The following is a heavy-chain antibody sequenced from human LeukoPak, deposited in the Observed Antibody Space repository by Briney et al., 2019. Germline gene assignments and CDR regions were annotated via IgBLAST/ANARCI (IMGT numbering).Heavy chain of an antibody. CDR1: RFTFSDYD. CDR3: AKYAYNWNAPDGFDM. CDR2: ISSDGSRK. D-gene: IGHD1-1*01. Sequence: PGGSLRLSCRASRFTFSDYDMHWVRQAPGKGLDWVAVISSDGSRKHYGDSVKGRFTISRDNSESTLFLQMNSLRTDDTSVYFCAKYAYNWNAPDGFDMWGQGTMVIVSS. V-gene: IGHV3-30*18. J-gene: IGHJ3*02.